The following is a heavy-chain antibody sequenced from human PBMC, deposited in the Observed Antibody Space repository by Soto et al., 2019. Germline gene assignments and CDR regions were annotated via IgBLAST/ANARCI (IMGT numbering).Heavy chain of an antibody. CDR2: VSTYSGNT. Sequence: QVQLVQSGAELKKPGASVKVSCKASGYTLTSFGISWVRQAPGQGLEWMGWVSTYSGNTNYAQRFQGRVTMTTDTSRNTAYMELRSLRSDDTAMYYCARDQWGNYGDDCWGQGTLVTVSS. J-gene: IGHJ4*02. CDR1: GYTLTSFG. V-gene: IGHV1-18*01. CDR3: ARDQWGNYGDDC. D-gene: IGHD1-26*01.